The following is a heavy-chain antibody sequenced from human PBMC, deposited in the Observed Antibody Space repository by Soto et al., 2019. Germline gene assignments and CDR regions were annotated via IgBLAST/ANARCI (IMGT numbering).Heavy chain of an antibody. CDR2: IYDSGIT. CDR3: VRTLAHGYTDNV. Sequence: QVQLQESGPGLVKPSQTLSLACSVSGAIVTSGENYWSWVRQPPGRGLEWVGYIYDSGITYYTPALRSRVTLSLDRPNNEVSLKLSSVTAADTAVYFWVRTLAHGYTDNVWGHGALVTVSS. D-gene: IGHD5-18*01. V-gene: IGHV4-30-4*01. CDR1: GAIVTSGENY. J-gene: IGHJ3*01.